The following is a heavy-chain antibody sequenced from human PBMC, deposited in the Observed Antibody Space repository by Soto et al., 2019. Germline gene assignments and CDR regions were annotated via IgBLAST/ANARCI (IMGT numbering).Heavy chain of an antibody. J-gene: IGHJ6*02. CDR2: ISWNGGSI. CDR3: AKDYSGQGSYYHYYGMDV. D-gene: IGHD1-26*01. CDR1: GFTFGDYA. Sequence: PGGSLRLSCAASGFTFGDYAMHWVRQAPGKGLEWVSGISWNGGSIGYADSVLARFTISRDDAKKSLYLQMNSLRPEDTALYFCAKDYSGQGSYYHYYGMDVWGQGTSVTVSS. V-gene: IGHV3-9*01.